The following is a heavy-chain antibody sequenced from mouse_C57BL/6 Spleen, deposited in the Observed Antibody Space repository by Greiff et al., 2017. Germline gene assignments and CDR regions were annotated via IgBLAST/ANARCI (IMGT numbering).Heavy chain of an antibody. CDR3: ARDYYGSSSDY. D-gene: IGHD1-1*01. Sequence: EVQLQQSGPGLVKPSQSLSLTCSVTGYSITSGYYWNWIRQFPGNTLEWMGYISYDGSNNYNPSLKNRISITRDTSKNQFFLKLNSVTTEDTATYYCARDYYGSSSDYGGQGTTRTVSS. CDR1: GYSITSGYY. CDR2: ISYDGSN. J-gene: IGHJ2*01. V-gene: IGHV3-6*01.